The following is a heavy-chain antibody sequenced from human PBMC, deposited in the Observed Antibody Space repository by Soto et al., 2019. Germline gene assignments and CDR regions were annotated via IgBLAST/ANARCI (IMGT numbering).Heavy chain of an antibody. J-gene: IGHJ4*02. CDR1: GFTFSSYA. Sequence: GGSLRLSCAASGFTFSSYAMHWVRQAPGKGLEWVAVISYDGSNKYYADSVKGRFTISRDDSKNTLYLQMNSLRAEDTAVYYCARDTGLVIYEDTAMGNFDYWGQGTLVTVSS. D-gene: IGHD5-18*01. CDR3: ARDTGLVIYEDTAMGNFDY. CDR2: ISYDGSNK. V-gene: IGHV3-30-3*01.